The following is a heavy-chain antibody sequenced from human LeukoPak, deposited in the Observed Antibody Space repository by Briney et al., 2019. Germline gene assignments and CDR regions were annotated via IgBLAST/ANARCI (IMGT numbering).Heavy chain of an antibody. V-gene: IGHV1-69*05. CDR3: ARVFARGGEISGSYYYY. D-gene: IGHD1-26*01. CDR2: IIPMFGTA. J-gene: IGHJ4*02. CDR1: GGTFSSYA. Sequence: GASVKVSCKASGGTFSSYAISWVRQAPGQGLEWMGGIIPMFGTANYAQKFQGRVTITTEGSTSTAYMELSSLGSEDTAMYYCARVFARGGEISGSYYYYWGQGTLVTVSS.